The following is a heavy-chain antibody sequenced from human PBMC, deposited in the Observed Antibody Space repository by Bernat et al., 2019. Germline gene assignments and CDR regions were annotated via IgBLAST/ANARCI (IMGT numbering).Heavy chain of an antibody. Sequence: EVQLLESGGDLVQPGGSLRLSCAASGFTFSSYAMSWVRQAPGKGLEWVSAISGSGGSTYYADSVKGRFTISRDNSKNTLYLQMNSLRAEDTAVYFCAKVRGPSYCDSRSCYTFDYWGQGTLVTVSS. D-gene: IGHD2-2*02. CDR3: AKVRGPSYCDSRSCYTFDY. CDR1: GFTFSSYA. CDR2: ISGSGGST. J-gene: IGHJ4*02. V-gene: IGHV3-23*01.